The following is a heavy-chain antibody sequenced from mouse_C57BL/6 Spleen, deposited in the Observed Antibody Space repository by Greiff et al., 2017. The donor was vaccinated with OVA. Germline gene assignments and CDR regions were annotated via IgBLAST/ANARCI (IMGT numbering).Heavy chain of an antibody. Sequence: QVQLQQSGAELVKPGASVKISCKASGYAFSSYWMNWVKQRPGKGLEWIGQIYPGDGDTNYNGKFKGKATLTADKSSSTAYMQLSSLTSEDSAVYVGARGDYYGSRSGDYWGQGTTLTVSS. CDR1: GYAFSSYW. CDR2: IYPGDGDT. V-gene: IGHV1-80*01. J-gene: IGHJ2*01. CDR3: ARGDYYGSRSGDY. D-gene: IGHD1-1*01.